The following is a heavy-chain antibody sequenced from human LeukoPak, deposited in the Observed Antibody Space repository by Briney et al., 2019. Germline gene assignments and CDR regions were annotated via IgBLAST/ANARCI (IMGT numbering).Heavy chain of an antibody. D-gene: IGHD3/OR15-3a*01. CDR1: GFTFSNYA. J-gene: IGHJ6*03. Sequence: GGSLRLSCAASGFTFSNYAMSWVRQVPGKGLEWVSGISTSGGSTYYADSVKGRFTISRDNSKNTVYLQMNSLRAEDTAVYYCAKLRTGLSSDMDVWGKGTTVTVSS. CDR3: AKLRTGLSSDMDV. V-gene: IGHV3-23*01. CDR2: ISTSGGST.